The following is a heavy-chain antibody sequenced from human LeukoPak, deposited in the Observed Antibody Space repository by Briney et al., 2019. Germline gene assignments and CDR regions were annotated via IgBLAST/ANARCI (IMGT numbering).Heavy chain of an antibody. CDR2: ISAYNGNT. J-gene: IGHJ4*02. CDR1: GYTFTSYG. D-gene: IGHD3-22*01. V-gene: IGHV1-18*01. Sequence: GASVKVSCKASGYTFTSYGISWVRQAPGQGLEWMGWISAYNGNTNYPQKLQGRVTMTTDTSTSTAYMELRSLRSDDTAVYYCARDHDSSGYYYLAVYWGQGTLVTVSS. CDR3: ARDHDSSGYYYLAVY.